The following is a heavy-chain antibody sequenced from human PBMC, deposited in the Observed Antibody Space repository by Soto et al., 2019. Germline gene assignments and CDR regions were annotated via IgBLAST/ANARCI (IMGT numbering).Heavy chain of an antibody. V-gene: IGHV3-23*01. CDR3: AKDRLLWFGELPRTPYFDY. CDR1: GFTFSSDA. Sequence: GGSLRLSCAASGFTFSSDAMSWVRLAPGKGLEWVSAISGSGGSTYYADSVKGRFTISRDNSKNTLYLQMNSLRAEDTAVYYCAKDRLLWFGELPRTPYFDYWAREPWSPSPQ. D-gene: IGHD3-10*01. J-gene: IGHJ4*02. CDR2: ISGSGGST.